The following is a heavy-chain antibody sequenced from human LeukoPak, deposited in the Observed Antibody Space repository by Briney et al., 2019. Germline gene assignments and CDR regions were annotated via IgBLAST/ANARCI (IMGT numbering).Heavy chain of an antibody. Sequence: GGSLRLSCAASGFTFSSYSMNWVRQAPGKGLEWVSSISSSSSYIYYADSVKGRFTISRDNAKNSLYLQMNSLRAEDTAVYYCAKDPSGVVVPAAMGDYWGQGTLVTVSS. CDR3: AKDPSGVVVPAAMGDY. V-gene: IGHV3-21*04. CDR2: ISSSSSYI. CDR1: GFTFSSYS. J-gene: IGHJ4*02. D-gene: IGHD2-2*01.